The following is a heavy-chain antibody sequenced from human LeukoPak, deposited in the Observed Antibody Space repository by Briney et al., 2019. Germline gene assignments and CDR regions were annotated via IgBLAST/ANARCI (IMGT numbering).Heavy chain of an antibody. CDR2: ISYDGGNK. CDR3: AKGGYDISTGCIDN. J-gene: IGHJ4*02. D-gene: IGHD3-9*01. CDR1: GFMFSSYG. Sequence: GRSLRLSCAASGFMFSSYGMHWVRQAPGKGLEWVAVISYDGGNKYYADSVKGRFTISRDNSKNTLYLQMNSLRAEDTAVYYCAKGGYDISTGCIDNWGQGTLVTVSS. V-gene: IGHV3-30*18.